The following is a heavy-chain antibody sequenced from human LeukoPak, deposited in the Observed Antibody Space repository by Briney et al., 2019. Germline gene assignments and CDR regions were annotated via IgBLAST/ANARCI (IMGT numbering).Heavy chain of an antibody. V-gene: IGHV1-18*01. J-gene: IGHJ4*02. CDR1: GYSFSTFG. Sequence: ASVKVSCKASGYSFSTFGITWVRQAPGQGLEWMGWISLYNGDTNYAQKFQGRVTMTTDTSTNTAYMELRSLRSDDTAVYYCARGTTGDFDYWGQGTLITVSS. CDR2: ISLYNGDT. CDR3: ARGTTGDFDY. D-gene: IGHD1-7*01.